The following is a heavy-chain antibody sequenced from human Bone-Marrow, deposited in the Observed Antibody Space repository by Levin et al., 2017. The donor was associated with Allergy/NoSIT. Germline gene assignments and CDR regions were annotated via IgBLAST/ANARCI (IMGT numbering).Heavy chain of an antibody. CDR1: GYTLTELS. J-gene: IGHJ4*02. Sequence: GESLKISCKVSGYTLTELSMHWVRQAPGKGLEWMGGFDPEDGETIYAQKFQGRVTMTEDTSTDTVYMELSSLRSEDTAVYYCATAGIIAVAGIDYWGQGTLVTVSS. D-gene: IGHD6-19*01. CDR2: FDPEDGET. CDR3: ATAGIIAVAGIDY. V-gene: IGHV1-24*01.